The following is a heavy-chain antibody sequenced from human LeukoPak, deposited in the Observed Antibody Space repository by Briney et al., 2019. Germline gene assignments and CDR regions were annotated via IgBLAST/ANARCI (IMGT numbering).Heavy chain of an antibody. V-gene: IGHV4-61*02. Sequence: PSQTLSLTSTVPVGSVTAGSYYRSWIRQPAGKELEWIARISTSGDTNYRPSRRSRASMSLATSKNQFFLKLTSLTATDPPVNPCARVLLSSSGWPFDYWGKGTLVTVSS. CDR1: VGSVTAGSYY. CDR2: ISTSGDT. D-gene: IGHD6-19*01. J-gene: IGHJ4*02. CDR3: ARVLLSSSGWPFDY.